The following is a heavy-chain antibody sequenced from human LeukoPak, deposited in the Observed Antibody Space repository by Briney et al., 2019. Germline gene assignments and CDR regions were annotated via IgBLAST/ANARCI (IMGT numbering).Heavy chain of an antibody. V-gene: IGHV1-69*06. J-gene: IGHJ4*02. CDR1: GGTFSSYA. D-gene: IGHD2-2*01. Sequence: GAPVKVSCKASGGTFSSYAISWVRQAPGQGLEWMGGIIPIFGTANYAQKFQGRVTITADKSTSTAYMELSSLRSEDTAVYYCTRDRVGYCSSTSCYHFDYWGQGTLVTVSS. CDR2: IIPIFGTA. CDR3: TRDRVGYCSSTSCYHFDY.